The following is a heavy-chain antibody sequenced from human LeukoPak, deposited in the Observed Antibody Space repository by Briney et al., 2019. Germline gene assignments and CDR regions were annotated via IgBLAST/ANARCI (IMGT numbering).Heavy chain of an antibody. CDR1: GYTLTELS. CDR2: INPNGGST. D-gene: IGHD3-22*01. Sequence: ASVKVSCKVSGYTLTELSMHWVRQAPGQGLEWMGIINPNGGSTSYAQKFQGRVTMTRDTSTSTVYMELSSLRSEDTAVYYCARQKYYYDSSGYYPNDYWGQGTLVTVSS. J-gene: IGHJ4*02. V-gene: IGHV1-46*01. CDR3: ARQKYYYDSSGYYPNDY.